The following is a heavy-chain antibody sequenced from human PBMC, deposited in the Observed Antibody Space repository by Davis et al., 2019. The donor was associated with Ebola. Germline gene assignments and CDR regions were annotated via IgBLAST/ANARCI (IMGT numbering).Heavy chain of an antibody. CDR2: IWYDGSNK. D-gene: IGHD3-9*01. CDR3: ARDGTSYDILTGGLDY. V-gene: IGHV3-33*08. Sequence: GESLKISCEASGFFFNNYEMSWVRQAPGKGLEWVAVIWYDGSNKYYADSVKGRFTISRDNSKNTLYLQMNSLRAEDTAVYYCARDGTSYDILTGGLDYWGQGTLVTVSS. CDR1: GFFFNNYE. J-gene: IGHJ4*02.